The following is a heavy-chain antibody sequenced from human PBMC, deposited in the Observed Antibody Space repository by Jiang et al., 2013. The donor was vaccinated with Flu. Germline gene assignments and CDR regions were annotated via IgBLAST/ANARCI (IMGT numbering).Heavy chain of an antibody. J-gene: IGHJ5*02. Sequence: AASGFTFSDYYMSWIRQAPGKGLEWVSYISSSSSYTNYADSVKGRFTISRDNAKNSLYLRMNSLRAEDTAVYYCASSRDYGSYNWFDPWGQGTLVTVSS. D-gene: IGHD3-10*01. CDR2: ISSSSSYT. CDR1: GFTFSDYY. CDR3: ASSRDYGSYNWFDP. V-gene: IGHV3-11*03.